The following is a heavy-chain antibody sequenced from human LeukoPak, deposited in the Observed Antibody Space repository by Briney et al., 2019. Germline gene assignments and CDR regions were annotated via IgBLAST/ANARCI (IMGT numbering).Heavy chain of an antibody. Sequence: GGSLRLSCAASGFTFSDYYMSWIRQAPGKGLEWVSAISGSGGSTYYADSVKGRLTISRDNSKNTLYLQMNSLRAEDTAVYYCAKQVGATRFDYWGQGTLVTVSS. D-gene: IGHD1-26*01. J-gene: IGHJ4*02. CDR2: ISGSGGST. CDR3: AKQVGATRFDY. V-gene: IGHV3-23*01. CDR1: GFTFSDYY.